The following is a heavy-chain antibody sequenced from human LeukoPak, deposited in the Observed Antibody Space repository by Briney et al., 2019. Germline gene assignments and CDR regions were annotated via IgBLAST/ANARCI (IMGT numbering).Heavy chain of an antibody. J-gene: IGHJ4*02. V-gene: IGHV3-21*01. CDR3: AVSYCTNGVCYNRYFDY. CDR1: GFTFSSYS. Sequence: GGSLRLSCAASGFTFSSYSMNWVRQAPGKGLEWVSSISSSSSYIYHADSVKGRLTISRDNAKNSLYLQMNSLRAEDTAVYYCAVSYCTNGVCYNRYFDYWGQGTLVTVSS. CDR2: ISSSSSYI. D-gene: IGHD2-8*01.